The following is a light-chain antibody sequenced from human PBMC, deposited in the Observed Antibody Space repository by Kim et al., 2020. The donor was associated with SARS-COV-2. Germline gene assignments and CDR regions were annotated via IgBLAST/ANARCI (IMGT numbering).Light chain of an antibody. CDR1: QSISNS. Sequence: PGERVALSCTASQSISNSLAWYQQRPGQAPQLLFYGASTRATGIPARFSGSGSGTELPLTNSSLQSEDYAVYYCQHYNNWTLMYTFVQGTKPEI. V-gene: IGKV3-15*01. J-gene: IGKJ2*01. CDR2: GAS. CDR3: QHYNNWTLMYT.